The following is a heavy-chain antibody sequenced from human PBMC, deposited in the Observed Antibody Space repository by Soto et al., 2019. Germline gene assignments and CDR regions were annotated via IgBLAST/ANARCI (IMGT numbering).Heavy chain of an antibody. D-gene: IGHD5-12*01. V-gene: IGHV3-30-3*01. J-gene: IGHJ4*02. CDR1: GFPFSSFA. CDR3: AIGRDPYNYNY. CDR2: ISNDGNNK. Sequence: AGGSLRLSCAASGFPFSSFAMHWVRQAPGKGLEWVAVISNDGNNKNYADSVKGRLTISRDNSMNTLYLQMSSLRPDDTAVYYCAIGRDPYNYNYWGRGTLVTVYS.